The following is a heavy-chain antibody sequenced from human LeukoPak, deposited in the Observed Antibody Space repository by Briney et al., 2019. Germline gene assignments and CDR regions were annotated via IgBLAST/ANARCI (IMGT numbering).Heavy chain of an antibody. CDR1: GFTFSSYA. Sequence: GGSLRLSCAASGFTFSSYAMSWVRQAPGKGLEWVSGISAGGGSTYYADSVKGRFTISRDNSKNTLYLQMNSLRDEDTAVHYCANGYSSNDYWGQGTLVTVSS. J-gene: IGHJ4*02. CDR3: ANGYSSNDY. V-gene: IGHV3-23*01. D-gene: IGHD6-13*01. CDR2: ISAGGGST.